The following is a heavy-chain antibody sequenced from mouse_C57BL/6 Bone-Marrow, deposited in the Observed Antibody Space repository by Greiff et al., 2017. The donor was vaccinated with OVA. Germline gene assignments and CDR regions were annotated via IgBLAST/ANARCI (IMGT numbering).Heavy chain of an antibody. V-gene: IGHV1-15*01. D-gene: IGHD1-1*01. J-gene: IGHJ1*03. Sequence: QVQLQQSGAELVRPGASVTLSCKASGYTFTDYEMHWVKQTPVHGLEWIGAIDPETGGTAYNQKFKGKAILTADKSSSTAYMELRSLTSEDSAVYYCTRWNCCDSSYWYFDVWGTGTTVTVSS. CDR3: TRWNCCDSSYWYFDV. CDR2: IDPETGGT. CDR1: GYTFTDYE.